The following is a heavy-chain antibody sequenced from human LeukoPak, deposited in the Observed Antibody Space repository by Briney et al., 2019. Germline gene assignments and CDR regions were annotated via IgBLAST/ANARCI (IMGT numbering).Heavy chain of an antibody. Sequence: PGGSLRLSCAASGFTFSSYAMHWVRQAPGKGLEWVAVISYDGSNKYYADSVKGRFTISRDNSKNTLYLQMNSLGAEDTAVYYCAKDRRLRTVTKTHDYWGQGTLVTVSS. CDR3: AKDRRLRTVTKTHDY. J-gene: IGHJ4*02. V-gene: IGHV3-30*04. D-gene: IGHD4-17*01. CDR2: ISYDGSNK. CDR1: GFTFSSYA.